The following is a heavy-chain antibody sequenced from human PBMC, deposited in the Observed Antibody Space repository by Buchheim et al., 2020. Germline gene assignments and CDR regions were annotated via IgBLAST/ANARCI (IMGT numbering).Heavy chain of an antibody. V-gene: IGHV3-30-3*01. CDR2: ISYDGSNK. CDR3: ARDEHSSSWLPLDY. D-gene: IGHD6-13*01. J-gene: IGHJ4*02. CDR1: GFIFSSYA. Sequence: VQLLESGGGVVQPGRSLRLSCAASGFIFSSYAMHWVRQAPGKGLEWVAVISYDGSNKYYADSVKGRFTISRDNSKNTLYLQMNSLRAEDTAVYYCARDEHSSSWLPLDYWGQGTL.